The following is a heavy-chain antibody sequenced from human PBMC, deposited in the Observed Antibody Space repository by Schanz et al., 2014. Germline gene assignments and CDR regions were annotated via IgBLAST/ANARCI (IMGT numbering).Heavy chain of an antibody. Sequence: QVQLVQSGGEVKTPGASVKVSCKASGYTFTRSGISWVRQAPGQGLEWMGRINPKSGGSNYAQKFRGRVTVTRDTSTTTVYMDLSSLISEDTAVYYCAFDRDDAYDIWGPGTMVTVSS. CDR2: INPKSGGS. D-gene: IGHD3-9*01. J-gene: IGHJ3*02. CDR1: GYTFTRSG. V-gene: IGHV1-18*01. CDR3: AFDRDDAYDI.